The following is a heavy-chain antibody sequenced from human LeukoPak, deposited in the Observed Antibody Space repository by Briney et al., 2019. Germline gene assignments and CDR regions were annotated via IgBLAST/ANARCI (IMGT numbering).Heavy chain of an antibody. CDR2: ISGSGGST. CDR1: GFTFSSYA. Sequence: PGGSLRLSCAASGFTFSSYAMSWVRQALGKGLEWVSAISGSGGSTYYADSVKGRFTISRDNSKNTLYLQMNSLRAEDTAVYYCAKYRGYCSSTSCLLFDCWGQGTLVTVSS. J-gene: IGHJ4*02. D-gene: IGHD2-2*01. V-gene: IGHV3-23*01. CDR3: AKYRGYCSSTSCLLFDC.